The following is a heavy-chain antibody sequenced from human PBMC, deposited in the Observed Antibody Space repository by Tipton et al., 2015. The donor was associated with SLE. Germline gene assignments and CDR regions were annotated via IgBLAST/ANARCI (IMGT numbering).Heavy chain of an antibody. Sequence: TLSLTCAVSGGSISSDNWWSWVRQPPGKGLEWIGEIYHSGSTNYNPSLKSRVTISVDTSKNQFSLKLSSVTAADTAVYYCARDQSGQSVTTDYYYYYMDVWGKGTTVTVSS. J-gene: IGHJ6*03. D-gene: IGHD4-11*01. CDR1: GGSISSDNW. V-gene: IGHV4-4*02. CDR2: IYHSGST. CDR3: ARDQSGQSVTTDYYYYYMDV.